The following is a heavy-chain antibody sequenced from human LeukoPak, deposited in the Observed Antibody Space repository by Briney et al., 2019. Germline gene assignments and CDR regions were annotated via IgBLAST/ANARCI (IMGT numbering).Heavy chain of an antibody. J-gene: IGHJ4*02. CDR3: ARVVGAFVVVPAAIDY. CDR1: GYTLTRYG. D-gene: IGHD2-2*01. V-gene: IGHV1-18*01. CDR2: ISAYNGNI. Sequence: ASVKVSCKASGYTLTRYGISWERQAPGQGLEWMGWISAYNGNINYAQKLQGRVTMTTDTSTSTAYMELRSLRSDDTAVYYCARVVGAFVVVPAAIDYWGQGTLVTVSS.